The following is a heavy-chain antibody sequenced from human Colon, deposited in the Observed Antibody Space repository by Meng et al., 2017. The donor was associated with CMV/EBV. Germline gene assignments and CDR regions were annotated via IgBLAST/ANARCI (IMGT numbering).Heavy chain of an antibody. Sequence: QGQLVEAWGDLVKPGRSLRLSCAASGFNFSDYYMSWIREAPGKGLEWVSYISSTSSYINYADSVKGRFTISRDNAKNSLYLQMNSLRAEDTAVYYCARVGGSGSYNFDYWGQGTLVTVSS. V-gene: IGHV3-11*05. CDR2: ISSTSSYI. CDR1: GFNFSDYY. CDR3: ARVGGSGSYNFDY. D-gene: IGHD3-10*01. J-gene: IGHJ4*02.